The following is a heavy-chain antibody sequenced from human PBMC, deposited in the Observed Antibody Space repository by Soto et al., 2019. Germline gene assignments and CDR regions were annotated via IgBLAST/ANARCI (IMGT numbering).Heavy chain of an antibody. D-gene: IGHD2-2*01. V-gene: IGHV1-46*01. J-gene: IGHJ4*02. Sequence: APMKVSCKASGYIFTSYYMHWVRQAPGQGLEWMGIINPSGGSTSYAQKFQGRVTMTRDTSTNTVYMELKSLRSEDTAVYYCARTRLDCRTTSCYEFWGQGTLVTVSS. CDR3: ARTRLDCRTTSCYEF. CDR2: INPSGGST. CDR1: GYIFTSYY.